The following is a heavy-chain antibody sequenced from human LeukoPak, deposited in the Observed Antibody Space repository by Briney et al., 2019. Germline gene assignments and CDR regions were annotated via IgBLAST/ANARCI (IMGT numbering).Heavy chain of an antibody. Sequence: GGSLRHSCAASGFTISPYWVHWVRQTPGKGLVWVSHIRNDVITTTYADSVKGRFTISRDAAKNTVFLQINSLRADDTAVYYCAREGHYGMAVWGQGTTVTVSS. V-gene: IGHV3-74*01. CDR1: GFTISPYW. CDR3: AREGHYGMAV. CDR2: IRNDVITT. J-gene: IGHJ6*02.